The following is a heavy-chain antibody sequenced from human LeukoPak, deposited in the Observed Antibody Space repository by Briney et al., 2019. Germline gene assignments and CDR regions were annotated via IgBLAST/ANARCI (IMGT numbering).Heavy chain of an antibody. CDR1: GGSISSYY. Sequence: SETLSLTCTVSGGSISSYYWSWIRQPPGKGLEGIGYISYSGSTNYNPSLKSRVTISVDTSKNQFSLKLSSVTAADTAVYYCARYYYDSSGYWIFDYWGQGTLVTVSS. D-gene: IGHD3-22*01. V-gene: IGHV4-59*01. CDR2: ISYSGST. J-gene: IGHJ4*02. CDR3: ARYYYDSSGYWIFDY.